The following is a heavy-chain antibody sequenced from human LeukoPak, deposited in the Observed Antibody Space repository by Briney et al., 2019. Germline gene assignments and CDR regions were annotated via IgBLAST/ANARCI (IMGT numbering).Heavy chain of an antibody. D-gene: IGHD3-22*01. V-gene: IGHV3-48*04. CDR3: ARRRGERYYYDRSGHYYLDY. Sequence: GGSLRLSCAASGFTFSSYSMKWVRQAPGKVLEWVSYISSSSSTIYYADSVKGRFTISRDNAKNSLYLQMNSLRAEDTAVYYCARRRGERYYYDRSGHYYLDYWGQRTLVTVSS. CDR2: ISSSSSTI. CDR1: GFTFSSYS. J-gene: IGHJ4*02.